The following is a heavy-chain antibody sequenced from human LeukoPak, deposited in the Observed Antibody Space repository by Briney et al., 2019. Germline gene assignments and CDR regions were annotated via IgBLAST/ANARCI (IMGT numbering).Heavy chain of an antibody. Sequence: PSETLSLTCTVSGGSISSYYWGWIRQPPGKGLEWIGNIYYSGSTYYKPSLKSRVTISVGTSKNQFSLKLNSVTAADTAVHYCARGGYYGSGNDFRFDPWGQGTLVTVSS. CDR3: ARGGYYGSGNDFRFDP. CDR1: GGSISSYY. CDR2: IYYSGST. V-gene: IGHV4-59*01. D-gene: IGHD3-10*01. J-gene: IGHJ5*02.